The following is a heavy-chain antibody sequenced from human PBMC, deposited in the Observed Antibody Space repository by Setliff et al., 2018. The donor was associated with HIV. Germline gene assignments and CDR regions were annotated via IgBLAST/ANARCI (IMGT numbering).Heavy chain of an antibody. J-gene: IGHJ4*02. V-gene: IGHV4-34*01. CDR3: ARRAGSDYFTRFDY. CDR2: INHSGST. Sequence: SETLSLTCAVYGGSFNGYYWSWIRQSPGKGLEWIGEINHSGSTNYNPSLKSRVTILGDTSKNQFSLKLSSVTAADTAVYYCARRAGSDYFTRFDYWGQGTLVTVSS. D-gene: IGHD3-10*01. CDR1: GGSFNGYY.